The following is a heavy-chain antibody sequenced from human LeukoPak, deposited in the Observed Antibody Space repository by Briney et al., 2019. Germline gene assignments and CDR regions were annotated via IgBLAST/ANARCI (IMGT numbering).Heavy chain of an antibody. J-gene: IGHJ5*02. CDR1: GGSISSGSYY. CDR2: IYTSGST. V-gene: IGHV4-61*02. CDR3: AREITISGDYWFDP. D-gene: IGHD3-3*01. Sequence: PSETLSLTCTVSGGSISSGSYYWSWIRQPAGKGLEWIGRIYTSGSTNYNPSLKSRVTISVDTSKNQFSLKLSSVTAADTAVYYCAREITISGDYWFDPWGQGTLVTVSS.